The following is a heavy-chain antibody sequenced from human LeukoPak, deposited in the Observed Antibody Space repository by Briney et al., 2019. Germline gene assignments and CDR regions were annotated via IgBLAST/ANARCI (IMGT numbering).Heavy chain of an antibody. J-gene: IGHJ4*02. D-gene: IGHD5-24*01. CDR2: ISNSGSDI. CDR3: AREDGYSDSSEFDY. CDR1: GFTFSSYA. V-gene: IGHV3-21*01. Sequence: GGSLRLSCAASGFTFSSYAMSWVRQAPGKGLEWVSSISNSGSDIYYRDSVKGRFTISRDNAKNSLDLHLNSLRAEDTAVYYCAREDGYSDSSEFDYWGQGTLVLVSS.